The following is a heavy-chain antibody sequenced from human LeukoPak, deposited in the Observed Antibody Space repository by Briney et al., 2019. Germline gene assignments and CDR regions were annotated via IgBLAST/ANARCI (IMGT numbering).Heavy chain of an antibody. CDR1: GGSISSGGYY. Sequence: SETLSLTCTVSGGSISSGGYYWSWIRQHPGKGLEWIGYIYYSGSTYYNPSLKSRVTISVDTSKKQFSLKLSSVTAADTAVYYCARDYDSSGYHFDYWGQGTLVTVSS. J-gene: IGHJ4*02. CDR3: ARDYDSSGYHFDY. D-gene: IGHD3-22*01. V-gene: IGHV4-31*03. CDR2: IYYSGST.